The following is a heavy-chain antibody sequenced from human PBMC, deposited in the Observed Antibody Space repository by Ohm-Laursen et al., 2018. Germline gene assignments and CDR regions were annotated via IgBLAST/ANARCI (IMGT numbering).Heavy chain of an antibody. D-gene: IGHD6-19*01. J-gene: IGHJ4*02. CDR2: ISSSSSYI. CDR3: ARGKSSGWARY. V-gene: IGHV3-21*01. Sequence: SLRLSCAASGFTFSSYSMNWVRQAPGKGLEWVSSISSSSSYIYYADSVKGRFTISRDNAKNSLYLQMNSLRAEDTAVYYCARGKSSGWARYWGQGTLVTVPS. CDR1: GFTFSSYS.